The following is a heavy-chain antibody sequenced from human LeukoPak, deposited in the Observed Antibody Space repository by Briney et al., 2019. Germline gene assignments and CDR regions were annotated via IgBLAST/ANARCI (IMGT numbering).Heavy chain of an antibody. CDR1: GFTFSSYW. J-gene: IGHJ6*03. Sequence: PGGSLRLSCAASGFTFSSYWMHWVRQAPGKGLEWVSGINWNGGSTGYADSVKGRFTISRDNAKNSLYLQMNSLRAEDTALYYCARTYSSGWYTINYYYYYYMDVWGKGTTVTVSS. CDR2: INWNGGST. D-gene: IGHD6-19*01. V-gene: IGHV3-20*04. CDR3: ARTYSSGWYTINYYYYYYMDV.